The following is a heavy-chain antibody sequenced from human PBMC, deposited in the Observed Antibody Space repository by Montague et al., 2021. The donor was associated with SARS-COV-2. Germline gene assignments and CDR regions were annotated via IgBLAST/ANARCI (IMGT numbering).Heavy chain of an antibody. CDR2: IYYAGRT. CDR3: ARRSSGGARYDY. V-gene: IGHV4-39*01. CDR1: GGSIISTTYY. J-gene: IGHJ4*02. D-gene: IGHD2-15*01. Sequence: SETLSLTCTVSGGSIISTTYYWGWISQPPGKGLEWIGSIYYAGRTYYNPSLKSRVTISIDTSKNQFYLDLTSATAADTAVYYCARRSSGGARYDYWGQGTLVTVSS.